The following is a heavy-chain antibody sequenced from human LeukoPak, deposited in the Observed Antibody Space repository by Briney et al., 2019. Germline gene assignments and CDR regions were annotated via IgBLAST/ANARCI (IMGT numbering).Heavy chain of an antibody. J-gene: IGHJ4*02. Sequence: ASVKVSCKASGYTFTNYYMHWVRQAPGQGLEWMGVIDPSAGSTTYAQKFQGRVTMTRDTATSTVYMELSSLRSEDTAVYYCARGGGYEKRYYFDYWGQGTLVTVSS. D-gene: IGHD3-22*01. CDR1: GYTFTNYY. V-gene: IGHV1-46*01. CDR2: IDPSAGST. CDR3: ARGGGYEKRYYFDY.